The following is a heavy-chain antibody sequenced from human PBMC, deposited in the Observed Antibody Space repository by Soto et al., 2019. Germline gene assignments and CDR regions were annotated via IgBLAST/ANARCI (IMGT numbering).Heavy chain of an antibody. V-gene: IGHV3-30*18. J-gene: IGHJ4*02. CDR2: ISYDGSNK. Sequence: GGSLRLSCAASGFTFSSYGMHWVRQAPGKGLEWVAVISYDGSNKYYADSVKGRFTISRDNSKNTLYLQMNSLRAEDTAVYYCAKDQGSSGYGPLDYWGQGTRVTVSS. D-gene: IGHD3-22*01. CDR3: AKDQGSSGYGPLDY. CDR1: GFTFSSYG.